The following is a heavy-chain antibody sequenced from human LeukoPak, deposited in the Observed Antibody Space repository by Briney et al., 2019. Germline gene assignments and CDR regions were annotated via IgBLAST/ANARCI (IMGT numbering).Heavy chain of an antibody. CDR1: GGTFSSYA. Sequence: ASVKVSCKASGGTFSSYAISWVRQAPGQGLEWMGRINPNSGGTNYAQKFQGRVTMTRDTSISTAYMELSRPRSDDTAVYYCAPVPRLGIPYNWFDPWGQGTLVTVSS. J-gene: IGHJ5*02. D-gene: IGHD2-21*01. CDR2: INPNSGGT. V-gene: IGHV1-2*06. CDR3: APVPRLGIPYNWFDP.